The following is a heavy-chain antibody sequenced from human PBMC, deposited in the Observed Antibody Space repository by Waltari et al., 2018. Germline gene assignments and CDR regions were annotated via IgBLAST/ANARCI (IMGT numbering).Heavy chain of an antibody. Sequence: QLQLRESGPGLLKPSETLSLTCRVSGDSIGRGYYYWGGIRQAPGKGLEWIGSIYFAGSTYDNPSLKSRLTISVDTSKNQFSLRLSSVTAADTAVYYCAREVGGSSWSTTPRGDAFDIWGQGTMVTVSS. V-gene: IGHV4-39*07. J-gene: IGHJ3*02. CDR1: GDSIGRGYYY. CDR3: AREVGGSSWSTTPRGDAFDI. CDR2: IYFAGST. D-gene: IGHD6-13*01.